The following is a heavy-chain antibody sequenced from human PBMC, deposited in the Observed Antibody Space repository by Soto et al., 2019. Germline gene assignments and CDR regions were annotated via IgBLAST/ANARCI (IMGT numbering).Heavy chain of an antibody. D-gene: IGHD3-3*01. J-gene: IGHJ6*03. CDR1: GGSISSYY. CDR3: ARLYYDFGSGYYAGYYYYMDV. V-gene: IGHV4-59*01. Sequence: SETLSLTCTVSGGSISSYYWSWIRQPPGKGLEWIGYIYYSGSTNYNPSLKSRVTISVDTSKNQFSLKLSSVTAADTAVYYCARLYYDFGSGYYAGYYYYMDVWGKGTTVTVSS. CDR2: IYYSGST.